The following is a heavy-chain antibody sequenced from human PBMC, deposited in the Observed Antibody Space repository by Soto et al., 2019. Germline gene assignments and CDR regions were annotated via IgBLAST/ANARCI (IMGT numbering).Heavy chain of an antibody. CDR2: ISSSGSTI. D-gene: IGHD3-10*01. J-gene: IGHJ6*02. CDR1: GFTFSDYY. Sequence: LRLSCAASGFTFSDYYMSWIRQAPGKGLEWVSYISSSGSTIYYADSVKGRFTISGDNAKNSLYLQMNSLRAEDTAVYYCARDRWFGTYGMDVWGQGTTVTVSS. CDR3: ARDRWFGTYGMDV. V-gene: IGHV3-11*01.